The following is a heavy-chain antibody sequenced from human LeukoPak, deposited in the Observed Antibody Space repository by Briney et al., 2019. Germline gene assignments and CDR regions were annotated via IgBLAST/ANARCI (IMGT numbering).Heavy chain of an antibody. J-gene: IGHJ1*01. CDR2: ISGSGGST. Sequence: GGSLRLSCAASGFTFSYYAMNWVRQAPGKGLEWVSAISGSGGSTYYADSVKGRFTISRDYSKDTLYLQMNSLRAEDTAVYYCAKGGPVAADPRYFQHWGQGTLVTVSS. CDR1: GFTFSYYA. CDR3: AKGGPVAADPRYFQH. V-gene: IGHV3-23*01. D-gene: IGHD6-19*01.